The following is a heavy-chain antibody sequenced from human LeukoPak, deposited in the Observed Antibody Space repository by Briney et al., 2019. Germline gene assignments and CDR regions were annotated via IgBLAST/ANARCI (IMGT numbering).Heavy chain of an antibody. D-gene: IGHD2-21*01. CDR2: ISSSSSYI. V-gene: IGHV3-21*01. CDR1: GLTFSSYS. Sequence: PGGSLRLSCAASGLTFSSYSMNWVRQAPGKGLEWVSSISSSSSYIYYADSVKGRFIISRDNAKNSLYLQMNSLRAEDTAVYYCARHRCGGDCYTHGAFDIWGQGTMVTVSS. J-gene: IGHJ3*02. CDR3: ARHRCGGDCYTHGAFDI.